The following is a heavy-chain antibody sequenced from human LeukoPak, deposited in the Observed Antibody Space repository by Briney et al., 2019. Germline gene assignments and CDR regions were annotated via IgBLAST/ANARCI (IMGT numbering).Heavy chain of an antibody. CDR1: GSTFTSYG. D-gene: IGHD1-26*01. Sequence: ASVKVSCKASGSTFTSYGISRVRQAPGQGLEWMGWFSAYNGNTNYAQKLQGRVTMTTDTSKSTAYMELRRLRSDGTGVYYCARDGGYALTYYYYGMDVWGQGTTVTVSS. CDR3: ARDGGYALTYYYYGMDV. J-gene: IGHJ6*02. V-gene: IGHV1-18*01. CDR2: FSAYNGNT.